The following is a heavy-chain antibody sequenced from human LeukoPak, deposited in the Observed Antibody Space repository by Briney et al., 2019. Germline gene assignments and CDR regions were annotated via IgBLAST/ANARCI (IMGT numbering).Heavy chain of an antibody. V-gene: IGHV3-30-3*01. CDR1: GFTFSSYA. J-gene: IGHJ1*01. CDR3: ARDGTHYYGSGSYPSWGYFQH. D-gene: IGHD3-10*01. CDR2: ISYDGGNK. Sequence: GGSLRLSCAASGFTFSSYAMHWVRQAPGKGLEWVAVISYDGGNKYYADSVKGRFTISRDNSKNTLYLQMNSLRAEDTAVYYCARDGTHYYGSGSYPSWGYFQHWGQGTLVTVSS.